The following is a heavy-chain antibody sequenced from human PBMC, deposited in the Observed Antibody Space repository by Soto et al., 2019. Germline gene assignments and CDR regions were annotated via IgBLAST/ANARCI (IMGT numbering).Heavy chain of an antibody. D-gene: IGHD6-19*01. CDR2: INHSGST. J-gene: IGHJ4*02. Sequence: PSETLSLTCTVSGGSISSGGYYWSWIRQPPGKGLEWIGEINHSGSTNYNPSLKSRVTISVDTSKNQFSLKLSSVTAADTAVYYCARAGGLGAVAVDYWGQGTLVTVSS. V-gene: IGHV4-39*07. CDR3: ARAGGLGAVAVDY. CDR1: GGSISSGGYY.